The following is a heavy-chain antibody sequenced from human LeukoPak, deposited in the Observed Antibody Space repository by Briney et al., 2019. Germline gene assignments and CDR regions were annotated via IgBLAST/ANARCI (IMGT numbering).Heavy chain of an antibody. CDR2: INPNSGGT. CDR1: GYTFTSYG. V-gene: IGHV1-2*02. Sequence: GASVKVSCKASGYTFTSYGISWVRQAPGQGLEWMGWINPNSGGTNYAQKFQGRVTMTRDTSISTAYMELSRLRSDDTAVYYCARGKYQLLYHFDYWGQGTLVTVSS. D-gene: IGHD2-2*02. CDR3: ARGKYQLLYHFDY. J-gene: IGHJ4*02.